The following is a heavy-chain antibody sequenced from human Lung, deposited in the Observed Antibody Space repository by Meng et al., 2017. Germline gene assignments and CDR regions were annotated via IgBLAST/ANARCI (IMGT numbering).Heavy chain of an antibody. V-gene: IGHV3-15*01. CDR2: IKSKPDGETI. J-gene: IGHJ4*02. CDR3: SGHIDY. D-gene: IGHD5-12*01. CDR1: GFTFSNAY. Sequence: VQLLESGGGLVKTGGFLRLFCEGSGFTFSNAYMTWVRQGPGKRREWVGRIKSKPDGETIDYAAPVKGRYTISRDDSKNTVYLQMNSLKTEDTAVYYCSGHIDYWGQGTLVTVSS.